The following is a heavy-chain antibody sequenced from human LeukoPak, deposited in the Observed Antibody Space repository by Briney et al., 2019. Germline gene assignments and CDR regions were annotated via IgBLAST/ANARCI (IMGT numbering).Heavy chain of an antibody. Sequence: HSGGSLRLSCAASGSTFSSYAMSWVRQAPGKGLEWVSAISGRGGSTYYAYSVKGRSPISRDNSKNTLYLQMNSLRAEDTAVYYCAKIYYGDYADYCGQGTLVTASS. V-gene: IGHV3-23*01. CDR2: ISGRGGST. CDR3: AKIYYGDYADY. J-gene: IGHJ4*02. D-gene: IGHD4-17*01. CDR1: GSTFSSYA.